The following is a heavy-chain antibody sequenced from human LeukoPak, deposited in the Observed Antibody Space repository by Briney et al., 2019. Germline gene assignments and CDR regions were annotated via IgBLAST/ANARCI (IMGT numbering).Heavy chain of an antibody. V-gene: IGHV1-2*02. CDR2: INPNSGGT. CDR1: GYTFTGYY. D-gene: IGHD2-8*01. Sequence: ASVKVSCKASGYTFTGYYMYWVRQAPGQGLEWMGWINPNSGGTNYAQKFQGRVTMTRDTSISTAYMELSRLRSDDTAVYYCARDALSIVLMVSDGMDVWGQGTTVTVSS. CDR3: ARDALSIVLMVSDGMDV. J-gene: IGHJ6*02.